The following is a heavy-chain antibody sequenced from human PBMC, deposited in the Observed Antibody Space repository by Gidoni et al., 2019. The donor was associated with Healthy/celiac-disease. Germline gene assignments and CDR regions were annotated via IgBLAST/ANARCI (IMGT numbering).Heavy chain of an antibody. CDR1: GFTFSSYA. J-gene: IGHJ4*02. CDR3: ARGYGDYDFHPFDY. CDR2: ISYDGSNK. V-gene: IGHV3-30-3*01. Sequence: QVQLVESGGGVVQPGRSLRLSCAASGFTFSSYAMHWVRQAPGKGLGWVAVISYDGSNKYYADSVKGRFTISRDNSKNTLYLQMNSLRAEDTAVYYCARGYGDYDFHPFDYWGQGTLVTVSS. D-gene: IGHD4-17*01.